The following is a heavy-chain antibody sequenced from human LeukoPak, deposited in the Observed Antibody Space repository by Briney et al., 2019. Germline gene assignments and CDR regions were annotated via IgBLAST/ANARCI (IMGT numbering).Heavy chain of an antibody. J-gene: IGHJ5*02. CDR3: ARQGCSSTSCYNWFDP. CDR1: GYSFTSYW. D-gene: IGHD2-2*01. CDR2: IYPGDSDT. Sequence: GVSLKISCQGSGYSFTSYWIGWVRQMPGKGLEWMGIIYPGDSDTRYSPSFQGQVTISADKSISTAYLQWSSLKASDTAMYYCARQGCSSTSCYNWFDPWGQGTLVTVSS. V-gene: IGHV5-51*01.